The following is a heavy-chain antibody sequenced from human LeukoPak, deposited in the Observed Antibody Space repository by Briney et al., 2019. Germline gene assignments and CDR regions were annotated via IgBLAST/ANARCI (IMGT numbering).Heavy chain of an antibody. CDR2: IYYSGRT. J-gene: IGHJ6*03. Sequence: SETLSLTCTVSDYSISSGYYWGWIRQPPGKGLEWIGSIYYSGRTYYNPSLKSRGTISLDTSKNQFSLKLSSVTAADTAVYYCARDLRYYDFWSGYSPNYYYYYYMDVWGKGTTVTVSS. CDR1: DYSISSGYY. D-gene: IGHD3-3*01. CDR3: ARDLRYYDFWSGYSPNYYYYYYMDV. V-gene: IGHV4-38-2*02.